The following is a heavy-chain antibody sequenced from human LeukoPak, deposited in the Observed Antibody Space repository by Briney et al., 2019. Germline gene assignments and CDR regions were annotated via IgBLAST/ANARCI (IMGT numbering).Heavy chain of an antibody. CDR2: IWHDGSKK. D-gene: IGHD4-23*01. V-gene: IGHV3-33*02. J-gene: IGHJ5*02. Sequence: PGRSLRLSCAASGFIFSSNAMHWVRQAPGKGLEWVAVIWHDGSKKYYGDSAKDRFTISRDNSKNTLFLEVNSLRVEDTAVYYCARGYSAVAGNPNWFDPWGQGTLVTVSS. CDR1: GFIFSSNA. CDR3: ARGYSAVAGNPNWFDP.